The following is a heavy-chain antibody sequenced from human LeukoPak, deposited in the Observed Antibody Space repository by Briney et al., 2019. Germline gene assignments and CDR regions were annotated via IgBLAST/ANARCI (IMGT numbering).Heavy chain of an antibody. CDR2: IYTSGST. CDR3: ARVDDYYDSSGYRVWDRAFDI. V-gene: IGHV4-4*07. J-gene: IGHJ3*02. CDR1: SGSISNYD. D-gene: IGHD3-22*01. Sequence: PSETLSLTCTVSSGSISNYDWSWIRQPAGKGLEWIGRIYTSGSTNYNPSLKSRVTMSVDTSKNQFSLKLSSVTAADTAVYYCARVDDYYDSSGYRVWDRAFDIWGQGTMVTVSS.